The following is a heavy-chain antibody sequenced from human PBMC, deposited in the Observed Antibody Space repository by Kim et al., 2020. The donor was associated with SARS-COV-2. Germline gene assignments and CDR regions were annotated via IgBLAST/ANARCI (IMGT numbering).Heavy chain of an antibody. Sequence: GGSLRLSCAASGFTFSSYAMSWVRQAPGKGLEWVSVIYSGGSSTYYADSVKGRFTISRDNSKNTLYLQMNSLRAEDTAVYYCAKGTTGTVTRYWGQGTLVTVSS. D-gene: IGHD1-1*01. CDR3: AKGTTGTVTRY. J-gene: IGHJ4*02. CDR1: GFTFSSYA. V-gene: IGHV3-23*03. CDR2: IYSGGSST.